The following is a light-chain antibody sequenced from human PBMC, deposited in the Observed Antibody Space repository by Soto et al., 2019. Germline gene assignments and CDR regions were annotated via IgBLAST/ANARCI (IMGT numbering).Light chain of an antibody. V-gene: IGKV2-28*01. CDR2: LGS. CDR1: QSLLHSNGYNY. CDR3: MQSLHTPRT. Sequence: DTVMTQSPLSLPVTPGEPASISCRSSQSLLHSNGYNYLDWYLQKPGQSPQLLIYLGSSRASGVPVRFSGSVSGTDFTLKISRVEAEDVGFYYCMQSLHTPRTFGQGTNVEIK. J-gene: IGKJ1*01.